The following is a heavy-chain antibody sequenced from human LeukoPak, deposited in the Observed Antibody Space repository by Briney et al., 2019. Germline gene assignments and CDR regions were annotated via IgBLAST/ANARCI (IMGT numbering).Heavy chain of an antibody. Sequence: SETLSLACSVSGGSLSNYYWNWIRQPPGKGLEWIGQIYYSGGTKYNPSLQSRVTISVDTSKTQFSLKLSSVTAADTAVYYCARDLARIAAAVDWGQGTLVTVSS. D-gene: IGHD6-13*01. CDR1: GGSLSNYY. V-gene: IGHV4-59*01. J-gene: IGHJ4*02. CDR2: IYYSGGT. CDR3: ARDLARIAAAVD.